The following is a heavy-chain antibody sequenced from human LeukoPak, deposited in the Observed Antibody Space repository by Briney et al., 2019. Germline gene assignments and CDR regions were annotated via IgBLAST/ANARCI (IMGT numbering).Heavy chain of an antibody. CDR2: MNPNSGNT. D-gene: IGHD6-19*01. CDR3: ARGGFSSGWKFDY. V-gene: IGHV1-8*03. Sequence: ASVKVSCKASGYTFTSYDINWVRQATGQGLEWMGWMNPNSGNTGYAQKFQGRVTITRNTSVSTAYMELSSLRSEDTAVYYCARGGFSSGWKFDYWGQGTLVTVSS. J-gene: IGHJ4*02. CDR1: GYTFTSYD.